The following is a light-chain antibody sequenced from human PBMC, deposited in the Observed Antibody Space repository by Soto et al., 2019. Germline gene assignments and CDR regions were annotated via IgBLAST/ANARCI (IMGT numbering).Light chain of an antibody. CDR3: QQFFTTLFT. V-gene: IGKV1-39*01. Sequence: DIQMTQSPASLSASVGDRVTITCRESQSISNYLNWYQQKPGKAPNLLIYAASSLRSGVPSRFSGSGSGTDFNLTINSLQPEDFATYSCQQFFTTLFTFGPGTNVEIK. CDR1: QSISNY. J-gene: IGKJ3*01. CDR2: AAS.